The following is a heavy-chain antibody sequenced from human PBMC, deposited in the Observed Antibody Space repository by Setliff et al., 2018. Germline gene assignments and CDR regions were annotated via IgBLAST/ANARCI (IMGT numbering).Heavy chain of an antibody. Sequence: PSETLSLTCTVSGGSISSGGYYWSWIRQHPGKGLEWIGYIYYSGSTYYNPSLKSRVTISVDTSKNQFSLKLSSVTAADAAVYYCARERMYYNFWSGYSDYWGQGTLVTVSS. CDR1: GGSISSGGYY. CDR2: IYYSGST. D-gene: IGHD3-3*01. J-gene: IGHJ4*02. V-gene: IGHV4-31*03. CDR3: ARERMYYNFWSGYSDY.